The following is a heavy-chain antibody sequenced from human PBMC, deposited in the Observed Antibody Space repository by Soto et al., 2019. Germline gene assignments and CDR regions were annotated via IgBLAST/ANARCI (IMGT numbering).Heavy chain of an antibody. V-gene: IGHV3-21*01. Sequence: EVQLVESGGGLVKPGESLRLACAGSGFSFRSYSFNWVRQAPGKGLEWVSSVSNGGSYTYYADSVKGRFTISRDNAENSAFLQMNSLRAEDTAVYYCSRDWDHMDVWGTGTTVTVS. CDR1: GFSFRSYS. CDR3: SRDWDHMDV. J-gene: IGHJ6*03. D-gene: IGHD1-26*01. CDR2: VSNGGSYT.